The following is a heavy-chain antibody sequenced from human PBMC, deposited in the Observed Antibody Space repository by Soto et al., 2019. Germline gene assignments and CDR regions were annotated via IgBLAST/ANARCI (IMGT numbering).Heavy chain of an antibody. D-gene: IGHD2-2*01. CDR1: GFTFSSYS. V-gene: IGHV3-21*01. CDR2: ISSSSSYI. Sequence: EVQLVESGGGLVKPGGSLRLSCAASGFTFSSYSMNWVRQAPGKGLEWVSSISSSSSYIYYADSVKGRFTISRDNAKNSLYLQMYSLRAEDTAVYYCATYRGLLVPALGAFNIWGKGTMVTVSS. J-gene: IGHJ3*02. CDR3: ATYRGLLVPALGAFNI.